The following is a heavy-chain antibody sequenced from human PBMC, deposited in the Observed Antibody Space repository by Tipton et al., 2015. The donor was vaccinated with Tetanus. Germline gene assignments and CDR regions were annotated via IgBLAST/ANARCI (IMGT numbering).Heavy chain of an antibody. CDR1: GFIFSSYG. CDR2: SWYDGTDT. V-gene: IGHV3-33*01. J-gene: IGHJ4*02. CDR3: AREADCSGGSCFSGDFDN. D-gene: IGHD2-15*01. Sequence: LRLSCAASGFIFSSYGIHWVRQAPGKGLEWVAVSWYDGTDTYYADAVKGRFTISRDNSKNTLYLQMNSLRAEDTAVYYCAREADCSGGSCFSGDFDNWGRGTQVTVSS.